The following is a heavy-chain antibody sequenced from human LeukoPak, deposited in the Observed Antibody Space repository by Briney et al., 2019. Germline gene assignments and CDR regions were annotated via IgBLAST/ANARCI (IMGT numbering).Heavy chain of an antibody. V-gene: IGHV3-23*01. D-gene: IGHD7-27*01. CDR2: ITASGGNT. CDR3: AKRSPGDYHFDY. CDR1: GFTFSTYA. J-gene: IGHJ4*02. Sequence: PGGSLRLSCAASGFTFSTYAMTWVRQAPGKGLEWVSTITASGGNTFYADSVEGRFTVSRDNSKNTLYLQMNSPRAEDTALYYCAKRSPGDYHFDYWGQGTLVTVSS.